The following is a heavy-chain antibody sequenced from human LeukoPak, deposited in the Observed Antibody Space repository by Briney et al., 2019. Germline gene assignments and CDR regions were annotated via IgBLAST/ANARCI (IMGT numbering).Heavy chain of an antibody. Sequence: PGGSLRLSCAASGFTFSSYWMHWVRQAPGKGLVWVSRINSDGSSTSYADSVKGRFTISRDNAKNTLYLQMSSLRAEDTAVYYCARVQQQLVRAPFDYWGQGTLVTVSS. CDR3: ARVQQQLVRAPFDY. V-gene: IGHV3-74*01. J-gene: IGHJ4*02. CDR2: INSDGSST. CDR1: GFTFSSYW. D-gene: IGHD6-13*01.